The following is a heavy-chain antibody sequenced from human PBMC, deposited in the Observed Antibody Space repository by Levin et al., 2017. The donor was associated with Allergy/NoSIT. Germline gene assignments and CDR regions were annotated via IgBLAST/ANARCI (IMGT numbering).Heavy chain of an antibody. CDR1: GFTFEAYG. Sequence: SCVASGFTFEAYGMHWVRQAPGKGLEWVSGILWKSGNIGYADSVTGRFTISRDNAKNSLYLQMNKLRIEDTALYYCARDLGSVTAALGYWGQGTLVAVDS. D-gene: IGHD3-16*01. J-gene: IGHJ4*02. CDR2: ILWKSGNI. CDR3: ARDLGSVTAALGY. V-gene: IGHV3-9*01.